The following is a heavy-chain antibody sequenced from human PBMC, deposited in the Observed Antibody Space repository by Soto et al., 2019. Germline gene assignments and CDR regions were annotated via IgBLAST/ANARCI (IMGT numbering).Heavy chain of an antibody. Sequence: PGGSLRLSCAASGFAFTRYSMNWVRQSPGKGLEWVSSISSTTNYIYYGDSMKGRFTITRENAKNSLYLEMNRLRAEDTAVYYCARESEDHHSNFDYWGQGTLVTVSS. D-gene: IGHD2-15*01. J-gene: IGHJ4*02. CDR1: GFAFTRYS. CDR2: ISSTTNYI. CDR3: ARESEDHHSNFDY. V-gene: IGHV3-21*06.